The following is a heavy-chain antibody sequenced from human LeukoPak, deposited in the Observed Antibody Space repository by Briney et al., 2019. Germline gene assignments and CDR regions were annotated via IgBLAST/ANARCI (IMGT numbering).Heavy chain of an antibody. J-gene: IGHJ6*03. CDR3: ARAEGSSSGPWYYYYMDV. V-gene: IGHV3-11*01. CDR1: GFTFSDYY. Sequence: GGSLRLSCAASGFTFSDYYMSWIRQAPGKGLEWVSYISSSGSTIYYADSVKGRFTISRDNAKNSLYLQMKSLRAEDTAVYYCARAEGSSSGPWYYYYMDVWGKGTTVTVSS. D-gene: IGHD6-6*01. CDR2: ISSSGSTI.